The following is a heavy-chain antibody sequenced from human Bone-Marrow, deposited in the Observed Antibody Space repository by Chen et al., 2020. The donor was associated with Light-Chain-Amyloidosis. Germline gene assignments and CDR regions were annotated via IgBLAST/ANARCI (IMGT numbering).Heavy chain of an antibody. CDR1: GFTFNDYW. V-gene: IGHV3-74*01. CDR3: ARSGNYGRYYYFGMDV. J-gene: IGHJ6*02. Sequence: EVQLVESGGGSTQPGGSLRLSCAASGFTFNDYWLHWVRQVPGKGLVLVARINSYGGSITYSDSVKGRFTISRDNAKNTVYLQMNSLRAEDTAVYYCARSGNYGRYYYFGMDVWGQGTTVTVSS. D-gene: IGHD3-10*01. CDR2: INSYGGSI.